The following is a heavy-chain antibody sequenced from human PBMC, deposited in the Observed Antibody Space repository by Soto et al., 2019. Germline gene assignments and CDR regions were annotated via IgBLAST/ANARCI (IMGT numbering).Heavy chain of an antibody. V-gene: IGHV3-7*01. Sequence: EVQLVESGGGLVQPGGSLRLSCAASGFTFSSYWMSWVRQAPGKGLEWVANIKQDGSEKYYVDSVKGRFTISRDNAKNSLYLQMNSLRAEDTAVYYCASDGDYASFDIWGQGTMVTVSS. CDR1: GFTFSSYW. CDR3: ASDGDYASFDI. CDR2: IKQDGSEK. D-gene: IGHD4-17*01. J-gene: IGHJ3*02.